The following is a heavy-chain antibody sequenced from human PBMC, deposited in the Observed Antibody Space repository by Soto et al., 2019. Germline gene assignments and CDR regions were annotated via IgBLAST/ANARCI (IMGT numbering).Heavy chain of an antibody. V-gene: IGHV3-74*01. Sequence: GGSLRLSCAASGFPFSTYWMHWARQAPGKGPVWVSRINNDGSTTGYADSVKGRFTISRDNAKNTLYLQMNSLRAGDTAVYYCASQGLYYYGLDVWGQGTTVTVSS. CDR3: ASQGLYYYGLDV. CDR1: GFPFSTYW. J-gene: IGHJ6*02. CDR2: INNDGSTT.